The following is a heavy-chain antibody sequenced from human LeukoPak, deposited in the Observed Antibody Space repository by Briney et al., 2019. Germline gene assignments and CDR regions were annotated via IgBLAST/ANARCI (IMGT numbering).Heavy chain of an antibody. Sequence: GGSLRRSCAASGFTFSIYSMNWVRQAPGKGLEGVSSISSSSSYIHYTDSVKGRFTISRDNAKNSLYLQMSSLTAEDTALYYCARDSAELDYWGQGTLVTVSS. J-gene: IGHJ4*02. V-gene: IGHV3-21*01. CDR2: ISSSSSYI. D-gene: IGHD1-26*01. CDR3: ARDSAELDY. CDR1: GFTFSIYS.